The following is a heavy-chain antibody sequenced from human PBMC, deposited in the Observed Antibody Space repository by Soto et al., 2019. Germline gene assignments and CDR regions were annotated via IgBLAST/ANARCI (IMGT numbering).Heavy chain of an antibody. CDR1: GYSLAESS. J-gene: IGHJ6*02. Sequence: VMLTWEDCGYSLAESSMHWVRQAPGKGLEWMGGFDPEDGETIYAQKFQGRVTMTEDTSTDTAYMELSSLRSEDTAVYFCASMIRESYYYNYGMDFWGQ. CDR2: FDPEDGET. D-gene: IGHD3-10*01. V-gene: IGHV1-24*01. CDR3: ASMIRESYYYNYGMDF.